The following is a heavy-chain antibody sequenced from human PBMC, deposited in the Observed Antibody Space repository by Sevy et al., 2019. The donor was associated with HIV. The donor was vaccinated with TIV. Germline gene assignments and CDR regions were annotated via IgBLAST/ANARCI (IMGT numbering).Heavy chain of an antibody. CDR2: ISSSSSTI. D-gene: IGHD3-16*02. Sequence: GESLKISCAASRFTFSSYSMNWVRQAPGKGLEWVSYISSSSSTIYYADSVKGRFTISRDNAKNSLYLQMNSLRAEDTAVYYCARAVADYIWGSYRYTGGYFDYWGQGTLVTVSS. V-gene: IGHV3-48*01. CDR1: RFTFSSYS. J-gene: IGHJ4*02. CDR3: ARAVADYIWGSYRYTGGYFDY.